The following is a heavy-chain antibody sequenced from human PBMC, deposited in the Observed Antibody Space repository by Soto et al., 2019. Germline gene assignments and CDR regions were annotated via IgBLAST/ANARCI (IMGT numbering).Heavy chain of an antibody. CDR3: ARHGSISSPYYYYYGMDV. J-gene: IGHJ6*02. CDR2: IYPGDSDT. D-gene: IGHD3-3*02. Sequence: GVSLKISCKGSGYSFTSYWIGWVRQMPGKGLEWMGIIYPGDSDTRYSPSFQGQVTISADKSISTAYLQWSSLKASDTAMYYCARHGSISSPYYYYYGMDVWGQGTTVTVSS. V-gene: IGHV5-51*01. CDR1: GYSFTSYW.